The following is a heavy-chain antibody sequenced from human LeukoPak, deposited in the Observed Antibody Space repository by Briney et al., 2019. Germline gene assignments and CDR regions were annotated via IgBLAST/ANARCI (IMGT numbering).Heavy chain of an antibody. CDR1: GYTFTNYA. J-gene: IGHJ4*02. Sequence: SVKVSCKASGYTFTNYAISWVRQAPGQGLEWMGGIIPIFGTANYAQKFQGRVTITADESTSTAYMELSSLRSEDTAVYYCARGYYDFWSGYYHWGQGTLVTVSS. CDR3: ARGYYDFWSGYYH. CDR2: IIPIFGTA. D-gene: IGHD3-3*01. V-gene: IGHV1-69*13.